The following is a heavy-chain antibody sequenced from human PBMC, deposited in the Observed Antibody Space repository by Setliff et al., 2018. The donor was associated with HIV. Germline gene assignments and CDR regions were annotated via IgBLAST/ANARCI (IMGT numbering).Heavy chain of an antibody. J-gene: IGHJ6*02. CDR3: ARHNVITYGGLLFDYYYYGLDV. V-gene: IGHV4-59*11. CDR1: GGSINDQY. CDR2: IDYSGST. D-gene: IGHD3-16*01. Sequence: KASETLSLTCTVPGGSINDQYFSWIRQSPGKGLEWIGSIDYSGSTKYNPSLNSRGTISIDTSKNELSLKLTSVTAADTAVYYCARHNVITYGGLLFDYYYYGLDVWGHGTTVTSP.